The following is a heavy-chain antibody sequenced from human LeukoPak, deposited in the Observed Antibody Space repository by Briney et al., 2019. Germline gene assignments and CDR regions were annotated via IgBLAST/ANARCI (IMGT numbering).Heavy chain of an antibody. Sequence: GGSLRLSCAASGFTFSSYSMNWVRQAPGKGLEWVSSISSSSSYIYYADSVKGRFTISRDNAKNSLYLQMNSLRAEDTAVYYCAREDAGTTGYYYYYMDVWGKGTTVTVSS. CDR1: GFTFSSYS. CDR2: ISSSSSYI. D-gene: IGHD1-1*01. J-gene: IGHJ6*03. CDR3: AREDAGTTGYYYYYMDV. V-gene: IGHV3-21*01.